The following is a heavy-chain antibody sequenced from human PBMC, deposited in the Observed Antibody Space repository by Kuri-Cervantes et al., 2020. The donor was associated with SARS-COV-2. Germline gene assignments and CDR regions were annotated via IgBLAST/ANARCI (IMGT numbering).Heavy chain of an antibody. CDR3: ARAGLLGGYDPFDH. Sequence: ASVKVSCKASGYTFTSYGISWVRQAPGQGLEWMGIINPSGGSTSYAQKFQGGATITRDTSASTAYMEVSSLRSEDTAVYYCARAGLLGGYDPFDHWGQGSLVTVSS. D-gene: IGHD2-21*02. J-gene: IGHJ4*02. CDR2: INPSGGST. CDR1: GYTFTSYG. V-gene: IGHV1-46*01.